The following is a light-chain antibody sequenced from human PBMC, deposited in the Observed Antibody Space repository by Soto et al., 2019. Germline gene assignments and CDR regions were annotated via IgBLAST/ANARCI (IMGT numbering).Light chain of an antibody. CDR1: STDFVSYNR. CDR3: SLYKSENAYV. Sequence: ALTQPPSVSGSPGQSVTISCTGTSTDFVSYNRVSWYQQPPGTAPKLMIYEVSKRPSGVPDRFSGSKSGNTASLTISGLQAADEADYYCSLYKSENAYVFGTGTKVTVL. V-gene: IGLV2-18*01. CDR2: EVS. J-gene: IGLJ1*01.